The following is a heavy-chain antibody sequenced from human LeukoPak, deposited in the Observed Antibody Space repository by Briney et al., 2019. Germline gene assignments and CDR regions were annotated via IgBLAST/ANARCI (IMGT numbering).Heavy chain of an antibody. CDR3: AGTPFFSRCLYRGYY. J-gene: IGHJ4*02. CDR2: IYPGDSDT. V-gene: IGHV5-51*01. D-gene: IGHD6-13*01. CDR1: GYSFTSYW. Sequence: GASLKISCQGSGYSFTSYWIGWVRQLPGKGLEWMGIIYPGDSDTRYSPSFQGQVTISADKSISTSYLQWRHLQASDTAIYYGAGTPFFSRCLYRGYYWGQGTLVTVSS.